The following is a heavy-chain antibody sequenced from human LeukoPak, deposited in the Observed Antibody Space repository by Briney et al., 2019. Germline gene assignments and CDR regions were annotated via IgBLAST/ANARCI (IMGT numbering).Heavy chain of an antibody. CDR1: GFTFSTYG. J-gene: IGHJ4*02. Sequence: GGSLRLSCAASGFTFSTYGMSWVRQAPGRGLEWVSAISGSGGDTYYADSVKGRFTISRDNSKNTLYPQMNSLRAEDTAVYYCAKKTYSDYYNYWGQGTLVTVSS. D-gene: IGHD4-11*01. CDR3: AKKTYSDYYNY. CDR2: ISGSGGDT. V-gene: IGHV3-23*01.